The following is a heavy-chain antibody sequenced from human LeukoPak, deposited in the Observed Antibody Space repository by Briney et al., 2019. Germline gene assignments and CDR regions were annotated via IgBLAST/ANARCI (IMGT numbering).Heavy chain of an antibody. CDR3: AREPPDGD. Sequence: PGGSLRLSCAASGFTLSDHYMSWIRQAPGKGLEWLSYISSGGSTIYYADSVKGRFTISRDNAKNSLYLQMNSLRAEDTAVYYCAREPPDGDWGQGTLVTVSS. CDR1: GFTLSDHY. D-gene: IGHD3-10*01. CDR2: ISSGGSTI. V-gene: IGHV3-11*04. J-gene: IGHJ4*02.